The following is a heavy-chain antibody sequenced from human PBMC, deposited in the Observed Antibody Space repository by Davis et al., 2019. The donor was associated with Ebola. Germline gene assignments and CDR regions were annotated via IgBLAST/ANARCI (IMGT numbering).Heavy chain of an antibody. Sequence: GESLKISCQGSGYSFTSYWIAWVRQMPGIDLELMGIIYPSDSDTRYSPSFLGQVTISADRSINTAYLQWDSLKASDTATYYCAREPSMYYGMDVWGQGTTVTVSS. CDR3: AREPSMYYGMDV. CDR1: GYSFTSYW. V-gene: IGHV5-51*01. J-gene: IGHJ6*02. CDR2: IYPSDSDT.